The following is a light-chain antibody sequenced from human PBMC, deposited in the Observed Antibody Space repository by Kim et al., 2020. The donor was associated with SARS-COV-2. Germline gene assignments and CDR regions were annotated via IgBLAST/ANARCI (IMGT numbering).Light chain of an antibody. V-gene: IGKV3-15*01. CDR3: QQYNNWPPWT. J-gene: IGKJ1*01. Sequence: EIVMTQSPATLSVSPGERATLSCRASQSVRSNLAWYQQKPGQAPRLLIYAASTRATGIPARFSGSGSGTEFTLTITSLQSEDFAVYYCQQYNNWPPWTFGQGTKVDIK. CDR1: QSVRSN. CDR2: AAS.